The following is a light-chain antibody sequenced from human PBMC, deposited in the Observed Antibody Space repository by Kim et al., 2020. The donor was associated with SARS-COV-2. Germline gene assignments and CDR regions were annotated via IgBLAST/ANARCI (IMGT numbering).Light chain of an antibody. V-gene: IGLV6-57*01. CDR2: ENN. Sequence: KRVSISSARSSDSNDGSRVRWYQQRPGSSPTTVIYENNRRPYGVPGRFSGSIDSSSSTASLAISGLRAGEEADYCCQSYDDSSWEFGGGTKLTVL. CDR3: QSYDDSSWE. CDR1: SDSNDGSR. J-gene: IGLJ3*02.